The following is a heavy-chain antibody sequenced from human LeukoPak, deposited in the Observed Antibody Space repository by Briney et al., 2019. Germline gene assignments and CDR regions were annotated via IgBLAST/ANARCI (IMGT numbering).Heavy chain of an antibody. V-gene: IGHV2-5*02. Sequence: SGPTLVKPTQTLTLTCTFSGFSLSTSGVGVGWIRQPPGKAPEWLALIYWDDDKRYSPSLKSRLTITKDTSKNQVVLTMTNMDPVDTATYYCAHQQRAAAGTRHFDYWGQGTLVTVSS. J-gene: IGHJ4*02. CDR3: AHQQRAAAGTRHFDY. CDR1: GFSLSTSGVG. CDR2: IYWDDDK. D-gene: IGHD6-13*01.